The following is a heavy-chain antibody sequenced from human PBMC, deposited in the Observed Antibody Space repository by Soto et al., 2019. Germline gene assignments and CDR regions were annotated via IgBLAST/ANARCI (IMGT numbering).Heavy chain of an antibody. CDR1: GGSCIGYY. V-gene: IGHV4-34*01. CDR2: INHSGST. Sequence: SETLSLTSTVYGGSCIGYYWSWIRQHPGKGLEWIGEINHSGSTNYNPSLKSRVTISVDTSKNQFSLKLSSVTAADTAVYYCASYGDYTIDYWGQGTLVTVSS. D-gene: IGHD4-17*01. CDR3: ASYGDYTIDY. J-gene: IGHJ4*02.